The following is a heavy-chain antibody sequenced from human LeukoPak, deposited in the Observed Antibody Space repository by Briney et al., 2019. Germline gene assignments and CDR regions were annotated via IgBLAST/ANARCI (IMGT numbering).Heavy chain of an antibody. CDR3: ATLPTYGDYEGSYFDY. J-gene: IGHJ4*02. D-gene: IGHD4-17*01. CDR2: ISGSGGST. V-gene: IGHV3-23*01. CDR1: GFTFSSHA. Sequence: GSLRLSCAASGFTFSSHAMSWVRQAPGKGLEWVSAISGSGGSTYYADSVKGRFTISRDNSKNTLYLQMNSLRAEDTAVYYCATLPTYGDYEGSYFDYWGQGTLVTVSS.